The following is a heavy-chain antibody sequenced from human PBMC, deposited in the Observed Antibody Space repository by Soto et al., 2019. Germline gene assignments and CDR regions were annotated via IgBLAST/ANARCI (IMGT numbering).Heavy chain of an antibody. Sequence: SETLSLTCAVYGGSFSGYYWSWIRQAPGKGLEWIGEINHRGSTNYNPSLKSRVTISVDRSKNQFSLNLSSVTAADTAVYYCARVEYNWNQRHYGSFESWGQGTLVTVSS. CDR3: ARVEYNWNQRHYGSFES. J-gene: IGHJ4*02. CDR1: GGSFSGYY. V-gene: IGHV4-34*01. CDR2: INHRGST. D-gene: IGHD1-1*01.